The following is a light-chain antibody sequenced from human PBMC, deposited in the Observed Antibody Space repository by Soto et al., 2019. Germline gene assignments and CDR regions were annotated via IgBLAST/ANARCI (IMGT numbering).Light chain of an antibody. J-gene: IGKJ1*01. CDR2: GAS. CDR1: QTITNF. V-gene: IGKV1-39*01. CDR3: QQSHYSPRP. Sequence: DIQMTQSPSSLFASVGDRVTVTCRASQTITNFLNWYHQNPGKAPKLLISGASSLQSGVPSSFSGCGSGTTFTLTINSVQPEAFGIYYCQQSHYSPRPFGQGPTV.